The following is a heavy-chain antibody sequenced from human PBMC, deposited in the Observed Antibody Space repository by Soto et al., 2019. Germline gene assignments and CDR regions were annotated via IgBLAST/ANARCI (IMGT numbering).Heavy chain of an antibody. CDR1: GFTFSSYA. D-gene: IGHD3-22*01. Sequence: PGGSLRLSCAASGFTFSSYAMSWVRQAPGKGLEWVSAISGSGGSTYYADSVKGRFTISRDNSKNTLYLQMNSLRAEDTAVYYCAKDIRITMILVVPEDAFDIWGQGTMVTV. V-gene: IGHV3-23*01. CDR3: AKDIRITMILVVPEDAFDI. CDR2: ISGSGGST. J-gene: IGHJ3*02.